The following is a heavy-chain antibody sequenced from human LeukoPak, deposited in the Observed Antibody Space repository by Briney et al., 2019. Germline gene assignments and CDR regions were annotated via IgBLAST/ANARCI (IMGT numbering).Heavy chain of an antibody. Sequence: GGPLRLSCAASGFTFSSYTLNWVRQAPGKGLEWVSSISSSSTYIYYADSVKGRFTISRDNAKNSLYLQMNSLRVEDTAVYYCARATTVKDWFDSWGQGTLVTVSS. V-gene: IGHV3-21*01. D-gene: IGHD4-11*01. CDR2: ISSSSTYI. J-gene: IGHJ5*01. CDR1: GFTFSSYT. CDR3: ARATTVKDWFDS.